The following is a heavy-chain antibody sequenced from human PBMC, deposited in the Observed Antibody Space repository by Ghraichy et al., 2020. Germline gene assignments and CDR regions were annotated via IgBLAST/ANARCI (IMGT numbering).Heavy chain of an antibody. V-gene: IGHV1-46*03. CDR3: ARQWTDFYDSSGQEYFSH. D-gene: IGHD3-22*01. J-gene: IGHJ1*01. CDR2: INPGGGSR. Sequence: ASVKVSCKASGYTFSNYYMHWVRQAPGQGFEWMGVINPGGGSRTYAQKFQGRVTMTRDTSTTTVYMDLSSLRSEDTAVYYCARQWTDFYDSSGQEYFSHLGQGTLVTVSS. CDR1: GYTFSNYY.